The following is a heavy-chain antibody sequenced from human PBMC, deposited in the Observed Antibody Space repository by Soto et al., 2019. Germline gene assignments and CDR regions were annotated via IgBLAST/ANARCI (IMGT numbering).Heavy chain of an antibody. J-gene: IGHJ6*02. CDR3: AGGGGSSSGYYYYYGMDV. CDR2: IIPIFGTA. D-gene: IGHD6-13*01. Sequence: SVKVSCKASGGTFSSYAISWVRQAPGQGLEWMGGIIPIFGTANYAQKFQGRVTITADESTSTAYMELSSLRSEDTAVYYCAGGGGSSSGYYYYYGMDVWGQGTTVTVSS. CDR1: GGTFSSYA. V-gene: IGHV1-69*13.